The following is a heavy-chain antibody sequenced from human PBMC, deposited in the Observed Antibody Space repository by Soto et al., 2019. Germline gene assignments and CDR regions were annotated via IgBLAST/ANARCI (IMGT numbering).Heavy chain of an antibody. CDR1: SYS. V-gene: IGHV3-21*01. CDR2: ISSSSYI. J-gene: IGHJ4*02. CDR3: ARLGYCSGGSCYDGLDY. Sequence: SYSMNWVRQAPGKGLEWVSSISSSSYIYYADSVKGRFTISRDNAKNSLYLQMNSLRAEDTAVYYCARLGYCSGGSCYDGLDYWGQGTLVTVSS. D-gene: IGHD2-15*01.